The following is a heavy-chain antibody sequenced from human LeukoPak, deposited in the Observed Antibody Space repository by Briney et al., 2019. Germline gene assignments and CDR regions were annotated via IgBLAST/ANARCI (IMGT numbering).Heavy chain of an antibody. J-gene: IGHJ4*02. V-gene: IGHV4-59*01. Sequence: PSETLSLTCTVSGGSISSYYWSWIRRPPGKGLEWIGYIYYSGTTNYNPSLKSRVTISVDTSKNQFSLKLTSVTAADTAVYYCTSWRSGYFDYWGQGTLVTVSS. D-gene: IGHD1-1*01. CDR1: GGSISSYY. CDR2: IYYSGTT. CDR3: TSWRSGYFDY.